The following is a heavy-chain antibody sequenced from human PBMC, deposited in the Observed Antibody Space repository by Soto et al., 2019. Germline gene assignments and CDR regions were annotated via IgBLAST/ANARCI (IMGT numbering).Heavy chain of an antibody. CDR2: ISYDGSNK. V-gene: IGHV3-30-3*01. D-gene: IGHD6-19*01. CDR3: ARDYRSAGTDWFDP. CDR1: GFTFSSYA. J-gene: IGHJ5*02. Sequence: QVQLVESGGGVVQPGRSLRLSCAASGFTFSSYAMHRVRQAPGKGLEWVAVISYDGSNKYYADSVKGRFTISRDNSKNTLYLQMNSLRAEDTAVYYCARDYRSAGTDWFDPWGQGTLVTVSS.